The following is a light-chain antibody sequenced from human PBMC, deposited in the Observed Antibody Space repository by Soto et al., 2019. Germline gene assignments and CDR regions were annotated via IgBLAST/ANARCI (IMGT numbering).Light chain of an antibody. CDR3: QQANSFPFT. Sequence: DIQMTQSPSSLSASVGDRVTITCRASQSINIYLNWYQQKPGRAPKLVINAASRLQSGVPSRFSGSGSGTEFTLTITNLQPEDFATYFCQQANSFPFTFGPGTRVDIK. CDR2: AAS. J-gene: IGKJ3*01. V-gene: IGKV1-39*01. CDR1: QSINIY.